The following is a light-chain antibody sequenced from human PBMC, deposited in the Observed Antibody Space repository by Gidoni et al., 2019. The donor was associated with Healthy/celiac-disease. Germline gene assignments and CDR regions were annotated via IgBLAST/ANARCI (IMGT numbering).Light chain of an antibody. Sequence: EIVMTQSPATLSVSPGERATLSCRASQSVSSNLAWYQQKPGQAPRLLIYGASNRATGIPARFSGSGSGTEFTLTISSLQSEDFAVYYCQQYNNCPPVTFGGGTKVEIK. CDR1: QSVSSN. CDR3: QQYNNCPPVT. V-gene: IGKV3D-15*01. CDR2: GAS. J-gene: IGKJ4*01.